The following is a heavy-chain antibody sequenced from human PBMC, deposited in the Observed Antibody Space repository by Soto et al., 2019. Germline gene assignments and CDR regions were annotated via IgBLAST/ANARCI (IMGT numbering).Heavy chain of an antibody. V-gene: IGHV1-18*01. CDR3: AGDFTGWPPDCVDS. Sequence: QVHLVQSGAEVKMPGASVKVSCKASGFTFTSYAITWVRQAPGQGLEWMGWISAYNGNTKYAQNLQGRVTMTTDRSTCTAYVELGSLTSDDTALYFCAGDFTGWPPDCVDSWGQGTLVPVSA. J-gene: IGHJ4*02. D-gene: IGHD2-21*01. CDR1: GFTFTSYA. CDR2: ISAYNGNT.